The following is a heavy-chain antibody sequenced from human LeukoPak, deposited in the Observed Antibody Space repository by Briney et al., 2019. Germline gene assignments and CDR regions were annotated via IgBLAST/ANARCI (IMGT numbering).Heavy chain of an antibody. V-gene: IGHV4-61*01. CDR2: IYYSGST. D-gene: IGHD3-22*01. CDR1: GGSISSSSYY. Sequence: PSETLSLTCTVSGGSISSSSYYWSWIRQPPGKGLEWIGYIYYSGSTNYNPSLKSRVTISVDTSKNQFSLKLSSVTAADTAVYYCARATYDSREKGGYYYYYMDVWGKGTTVTISS. J-gene: IGHJ6*03. CDR3: ARATYDSREKGGYYYYYMDV.